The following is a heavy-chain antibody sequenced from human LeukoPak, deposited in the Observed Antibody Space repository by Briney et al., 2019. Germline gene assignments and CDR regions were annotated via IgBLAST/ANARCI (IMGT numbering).Heavy chain of an antibody. J-gene: IGHJ4*02. D-gene: IGHD5-18*01. CDR2: IYTSGST. V-gene: IGHV4-61*02. CDR3: ARDSTAMVLRGLLLGPLYFDY. CDR1: GGSISSGSYY. Sequence: PSETLSLTCTVSGGSISSGSYYWSWIRQPAGKGLEWIGRIYTSGSTNYNPSLKSRVTISVDTSKNQFSLKLSSVTAADTAVYYCARDSTAMVLRGLLLGPLYFDYWGQGTLVTVSS.